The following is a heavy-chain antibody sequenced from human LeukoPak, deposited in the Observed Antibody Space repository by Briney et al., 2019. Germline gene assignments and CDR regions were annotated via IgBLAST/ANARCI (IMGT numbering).Heavy chain of an antibody. J-gene: IGHJ4*02. D-gene: IGHD3-16*02. CDR3: ARGGGQTDSYDYVWGSYRSYDY. Sequence: SETLSLTCAVYGGSFSGYYWSWIRQPPGKGLEWIGEINHSGSTNYNPSLESRVTISVDTSKNQFSLKLSSVTAADTAVYYCARGGGQTDSYDYVWGSYRSYDYWGQGTLVTVSS. V-gene: IGHV4-34*01. CDR1: GGSFSGYY. CDR2: INHSGST.